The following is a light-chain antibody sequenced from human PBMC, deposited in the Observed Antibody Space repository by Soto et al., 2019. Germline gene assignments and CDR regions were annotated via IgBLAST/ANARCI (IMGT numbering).Light chain of an antibody. CDR1: SSDVGGYNY. CDR3: LSFTSSFTYI. V-gene: IGLV2-14*01. CDR2: EVT. Sequence: QSVLTQPASVSGSPGQSITITCTGTSSDVGGYNYVSWYQHHPGKAPKLMIYEVTNRPSGVSIRFSGSKSGTTASLTISGLQAEDEADYYCLSFTSSFTYIFGTRTKVTVL. J-gene: IGLJ1*01.